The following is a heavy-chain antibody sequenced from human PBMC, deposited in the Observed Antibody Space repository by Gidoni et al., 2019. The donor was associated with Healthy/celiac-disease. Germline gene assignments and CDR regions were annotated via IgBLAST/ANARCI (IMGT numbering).Heavy chain of an antibody. V-gene: IGHV3-43*01. CDR3: AKEGYGGNSAGHFDY. CDR2: ISWDGGST. J-gene: IGHJ4*02. D-gene: IGHD4-4*01. Sequence: EVQLVESGGVVVQPGGSLRLSCAASGLTFDDYTMHWVRQAPGKGLECVSLISWDGGSTYYADSVKGRFTISRDNSKNSLYLQMNSLRTEDTALYYCAKEGYGGNSAGHFDYWGQGTLVTVSS. CDR1: GLTFDDYT.